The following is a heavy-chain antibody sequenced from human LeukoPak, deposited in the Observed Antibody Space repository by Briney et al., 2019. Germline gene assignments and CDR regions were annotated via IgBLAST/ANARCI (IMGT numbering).Heavy chain of an antibody. V-gene: IGHV1-69*05. CDR1: GGTFRSYA. D-gene: IGHD3-3*01. J-gene: IGHJ6*03. CDR2: IIPIFGTA. Sequence: SVKVSCKALGGTFRSYAISWVRQAPGQGLEWMGGIIPIFGTANYAQKFQGRVTITTDESTSTAYMELSRLRSEDTAVYYCARVLHWSGSYYYYYMDVWGKGTTVTVSS. CDR3: ARVLHWSGSYYYYYMDV.